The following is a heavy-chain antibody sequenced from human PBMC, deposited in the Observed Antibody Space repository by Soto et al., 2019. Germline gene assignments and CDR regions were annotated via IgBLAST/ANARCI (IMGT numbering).Heavy chain of an antibody. V-gene: IGHV4-59*08. D-gene: IGHD6-13*01. CDR2: IYYSGST. CDR3: ARHGPIAAAGTVFDY. Sequence: SETLSLTCTVSGGSISHYYWSWIRQPPGKGLEWIGYIYYSGSTSYNPSLRSRLTISGDTSKNQFSLRLTSVTAADTAVYYCARHGPIAAAGTVFDYWGQGTLVTVS. CDR1: GGSISHYY. J-gene: IGHJ4*02.